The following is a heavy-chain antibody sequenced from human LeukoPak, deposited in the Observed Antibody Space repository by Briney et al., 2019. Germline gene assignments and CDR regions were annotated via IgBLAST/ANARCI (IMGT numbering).Heavy chain of an antibody. V-gene: IGHV1-18*01. CDR3: ASEVPSSWYQSNWFDP. J-gene: IGHJ5*02. D-gene: IGHD6-13*01. CDR2: ISAYNGNT. Sequence: ASVKVSCKASGYTFTSYGISWVRQAPGQGLEWMGWISAYNGNTNYAQKLQGRVTMTTDTSTSTAYMELRSLRSDDTAVYYCASEVPSSWYQSNWFDPWGQGTLVTVSS. CDR1: GYTFTSYG.